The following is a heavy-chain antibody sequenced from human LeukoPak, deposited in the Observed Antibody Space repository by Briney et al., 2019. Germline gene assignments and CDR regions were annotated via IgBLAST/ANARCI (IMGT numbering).Heavy chain of an antibody. CDR3: AKGSGNGYGSGPFDY. V-gene: IGHV3-48*03. CDR1: GFTFSSYE. CDR2: ISSSGSTI. Sequence: GGSLRLSCAASGFTFSSYEMNWVRQAPGKGLEWVSYISSSGSTIYYADSVKGRSTIARDNSKNTMSLQMSSLRAEDTALYYCAKGSGNGYGSGPFDYWGQGTLVTVSS. D-gene: IGHD3-10*01. J-gene: IGHJ4*02.